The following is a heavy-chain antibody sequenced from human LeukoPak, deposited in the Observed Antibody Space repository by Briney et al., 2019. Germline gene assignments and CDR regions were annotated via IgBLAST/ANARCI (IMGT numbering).Heavy chain of an antibody. J-gene: IGHJ3*01. CDR2: FSYSGST. Sequence: PSETLSLTCIVSGGSISSSSHYWAWIRQPPGKGLEWIGCFSYSGSTYDNPSLKSRVTISVDTSKNQFSLNLSSVTAADSAVYYCARHPGIAVAGDAFDFWGQGTVVTVSS. D-gene: IGHD6-19*01. CDR3: ARHPGIAVAGDAFDF. V-gene: IGHV4-39*01. CDR1: GGSISSSSHY.